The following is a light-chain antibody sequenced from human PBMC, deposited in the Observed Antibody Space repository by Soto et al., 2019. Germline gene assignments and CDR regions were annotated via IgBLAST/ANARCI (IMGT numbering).Light chain of an antibody. CDR1: QSVSSTY. Sequence: EVVLTQSPGTLSLSPGERATLSCRASQSVSSTYLAWYQQRPGQAPRLLIYGASTRATDIPDRIGGSGSGTDFTLTVSRLEPEDFAVYYCQHYGSTPWSFGQGTKVEIK. CDR3: QHYGSTPWS. J-gene: IGKJ1*01. CDR2: GAS. V-gene: IGKV3-20*01.